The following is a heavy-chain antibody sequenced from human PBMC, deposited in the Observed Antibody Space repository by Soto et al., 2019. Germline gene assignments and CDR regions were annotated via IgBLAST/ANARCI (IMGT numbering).Heavy chain of an antibody. CDR3: AKDLRPLFSNYFDY. CDR2: ISGSGGST. V-gene: IGHV3-23*01. Sequence: GGSLRLSCAASGFTFSSYAMTWVRQAPGKGLEWVSAISGSGGSTYYADSVKGRFTISRDNSKNTLYLQMNSLRAEDTAVYYCAKDLRPLFSNYFDYWGQGTLVTVYS. J-gene: IGHJ4*02. CDR1: GFTFSSYA.